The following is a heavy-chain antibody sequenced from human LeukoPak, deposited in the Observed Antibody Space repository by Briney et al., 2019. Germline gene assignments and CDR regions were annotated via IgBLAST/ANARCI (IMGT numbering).Heavy chain of an antibody. D-gene: IGHD1-26*01. Sequence: GGSLRLSCAAAGFTFSSYSMNWVRQAPGKGLEWVSYISSSSSTIYYADSVKGRFTISRDNAKNSLYLQMNSLRAEDTAVYYCASFPSGNFDYWGQGTLVTVSS. V-gene: IGHV3-48*04. CDR1: GFTFSSYS. J-gene: IGHJ4*02. CDR3: ASFPSGNFDY. CDR2: ISSSSSTI.